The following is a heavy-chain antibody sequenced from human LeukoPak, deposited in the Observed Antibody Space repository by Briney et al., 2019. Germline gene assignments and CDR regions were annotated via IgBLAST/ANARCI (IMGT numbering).Heavy chain of an antibody. CDR3: ARDGHDYGDYGFDY. V-gene: IGHV1-18*01. D-gene: IGHD4-17*01. Sequence: ASVKVSCKASGYTFTSYGISWVRQAPGQGLEWMGWISAYNGNTNYAQKLQGRVTMTTDTSTSTAYMELRSLRAEDTAVYYCARDGHDYGDYGFDYWGQGTLVTVSS. CDR2: ISAYNGNT. CDR1: GYTFTSYG. J-gene: IGHJ4*02.